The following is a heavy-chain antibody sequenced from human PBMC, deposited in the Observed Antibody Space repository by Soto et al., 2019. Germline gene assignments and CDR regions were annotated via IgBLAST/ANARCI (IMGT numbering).Heavy chain of an antibody. Sequence: SETLSLTCTVSGGSISSGGYCWSWIRQHPGKGLEWIGYIYYSGSTYYNPSLNIRVTISVDTSKNQFSLKLSSVTAADTAVYYCARGMTTVVTGYDYWGQGTLVTVSS. D-gene: IGHD4-17*01. J-gene: IGHJ4*02. CDR1: GGSISSGGYC. V-gene: IGHV4-31*03. CDR3: ARGMTTVVTGYDY. CDR2: IYYSGST.